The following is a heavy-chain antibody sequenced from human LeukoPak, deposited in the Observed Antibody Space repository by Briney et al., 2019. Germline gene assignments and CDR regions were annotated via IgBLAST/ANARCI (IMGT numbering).Heavy chain of an antibody. V-gene: IGHV1-18*01. D-gene: IGHD4-23*01. J-gene: IGHJ4*02. CDR2: ISAYNGNT. Sequence: GASVKVSCKASGYTFTSYGISWVRQAPGQGLEWMGWISAYNGNTNYAQKLQGRVTMTTDTSTSTAYMELRSLRSDDTAVYYCARTLSTVVTPSSDYWGQGTLVTVSS. CDR3: ARTLSTVVTPSSDY. CDR1: GYTFTSYG.